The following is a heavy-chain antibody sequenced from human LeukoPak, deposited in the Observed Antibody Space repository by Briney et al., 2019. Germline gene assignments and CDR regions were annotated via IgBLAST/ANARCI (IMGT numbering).Heavy chain of an antibody. CDR2: ISYDGINQ. V-gene: IGHV3-30*04. J-gene: IGHJ4*02. Sequence: GGPLRLSCATSGFTFSSYAMHWVRQAPGKGLEWVALISYDGINQYYADSVKGRFIISRDNSKNTLYLQLNSLRLEDTAVYYCTLTTFGVVYYFDYWGQGTLVTVSS. CDR1: GFTFSSYA. CDR3: TLTTFGVVYYFDY. D-gene: IGHD1/OR15-1a*01.